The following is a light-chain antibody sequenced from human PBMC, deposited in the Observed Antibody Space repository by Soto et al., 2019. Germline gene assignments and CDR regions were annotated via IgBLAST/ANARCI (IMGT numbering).Light chain of an antibody. CDR2: DVS. Sequence: QSALTQPRSVSGSPGQSVTISCTGTSSDVGGYNYVSWYQQHPGKAPKLMIYDVSKRPSGVPDRFSGSKSGNTASLTISWLQAEDEADYYCCSYAGSYTVIFGGVTKLTVL. CDR1: SSDVGGYNY. V-gene: IGLV2-11*01. CDR3: CSYAGSYTVI. J-gene: IGLJ2*01.